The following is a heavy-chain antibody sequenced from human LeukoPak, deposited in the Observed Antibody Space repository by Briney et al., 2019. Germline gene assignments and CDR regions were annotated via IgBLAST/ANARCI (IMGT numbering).Heavy chain of an antibody. D-gene: IGHD2-2*01. CDR1: GFTFSSYA. V-gene: IGHV3-23*01. CDR3: AKEWAAAYFDY. Sequence: GGSLRLSCAASGFTFSSYAMNWVRQAPGKGLEWVSTISASGGSTYYADSVKGRFTISRDNSKNPLYLQMNSLRAEDTAVYYCAKEWAAAYFDYWGQGTLVTVSS. CDR2: ISASGGST. J-gene: IGHJ4*02.